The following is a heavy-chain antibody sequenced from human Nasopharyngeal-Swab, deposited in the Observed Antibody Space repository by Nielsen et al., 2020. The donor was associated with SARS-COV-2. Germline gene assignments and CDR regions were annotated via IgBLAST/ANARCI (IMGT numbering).Heavy chain of an antibody. CDR1: GDRVSSNSAA. CDR2: TYYRSKWYN. CDR3: ARDLGKWEPQAGFDY. V-gene: IGHV6-1*01. J-gene: IGHJ4*02. D-gene: IGHD1-26*01. Sequence: SQTLSLTCAISGDRVSSNSAAWNWIRQSPSRGLEWLGRTYYRSKWYNDYAVSVKSRITINPDTFKNQFSLQLNSVTPEDTAVYYCARDLGKWEPQAGFDYWGQGTLVTVSS.